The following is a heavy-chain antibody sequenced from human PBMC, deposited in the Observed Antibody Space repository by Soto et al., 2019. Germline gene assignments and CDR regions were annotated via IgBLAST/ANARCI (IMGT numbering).Heavy chain of an antibody. V-gene: IGHV4-31*03. CDR1: GGSISSGGYY. D-gene: IGHD3-22*01. CDR3: ARDERIYYYDSSGTSDAFDI. Sequence: QVQLQESGPGLVKPSQTLSLTCTVSGGSISSGGYYWSWIRQHPGKGLEWIGYIYYSGSTYYNPSLKSRVTISVDTSKNQFSLKLSSVTAADTAVYYCARDERIYYYDSSGTSDAFDIWGQGTMVTVSS. J-gene: IGHJ3*02. CDR2: IYYSGST.